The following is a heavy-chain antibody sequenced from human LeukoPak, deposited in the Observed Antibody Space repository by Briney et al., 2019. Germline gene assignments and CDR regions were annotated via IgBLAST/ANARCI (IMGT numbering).Heavy chain of an antibody. D-gene: IGHD3-22*01. CDR2: IIPILGIA. J-gene: IGHJ5*02. V-gene: IGHV1-69*04. Sequence: SVKVSCKASGGTFSSYAISWVRQAPGQGLEWMGRIIPILGIANYAQKFQGRVTITADKSTSTAYMELSSLRSEDTAVYYCARDRPLTMIVVEPNWFVPWGQGTLVTVSS. CDR3: ARDRPLTMIVVEPNWFVP. CDR1: GGTFSSYA.